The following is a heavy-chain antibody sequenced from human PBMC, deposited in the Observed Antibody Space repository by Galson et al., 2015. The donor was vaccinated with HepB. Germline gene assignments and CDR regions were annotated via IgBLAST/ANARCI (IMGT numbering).Heavy chain of an antibody. CDR1: GGTLSSYA. CDR2: IIPIFGTA. Sequence: SCKASGGTLSSYAISWVRQAPGQGLEWMGGIIPIFGTANYAQKFQGRVTITADESTSTAYMELSSLRSEDTAVYYCARLVPAATPGQLLLFGAFDIWGQGTMVTVSS. CDR3: ARLVPAATPGQLLLFGAFDI. D-gene: IGHD2-2*01. V-gene: IGHV1-69*01. J-gene: IGHJ3*02.